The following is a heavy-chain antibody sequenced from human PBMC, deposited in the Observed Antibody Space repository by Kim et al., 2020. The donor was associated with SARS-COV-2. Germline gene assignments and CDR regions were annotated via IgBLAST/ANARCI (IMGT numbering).Heavy chain of an antibody. V-gene: IGHV1-18*01. CDR1: GYTFTSYG. CDR3: ARVGLAYDFWSGYYAGSYGMDV. CDR2: ISAYNGNT. D-gene: IGHD3-3*01. Sequence: ASVKVSCKASGYTFTSYGISWVRQAPGQGLEWMGWISAYNGNTNYAQKLQGRVTMTTDTSTSTAYMELRSLRSDDTAVYYCARVGLAYDFWSGYYAGSYGMDVWGQGTTVTVSS. J-gene: IGHJ6*02.